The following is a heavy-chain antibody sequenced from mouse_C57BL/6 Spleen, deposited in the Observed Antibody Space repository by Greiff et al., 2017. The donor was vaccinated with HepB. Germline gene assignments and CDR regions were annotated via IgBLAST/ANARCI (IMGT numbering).Heavy chain of an antibody. CDR1: GFTFSDYG. CDR2: ISNLAYSI. Sequence: EVKVVESGGGLVQPGGSLKLSCAASGFTFSDYGMAWVRQAPRKGPEWVAFISNLAYSIYYADTVTGRFTISRENAKNTLYLEMSSLRSEDTAMYYCARRDLLRGFDYWGQGTTLTVSS. CDR3: ARRDLLRGFDY. V-gene: IGHV5-15*01. D-gene: IGHD2-1*01. J-gene: IGHJ2*01.